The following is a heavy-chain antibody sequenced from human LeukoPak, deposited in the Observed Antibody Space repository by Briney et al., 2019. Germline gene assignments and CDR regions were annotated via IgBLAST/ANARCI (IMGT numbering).Heavy chain of an antibody. CDR3: ARHQYRNNGAFDI. CDR1: GGSTSSYY. J-gene: IGHJ3*02. Sequence: PSETLSLTCTFSGGSTSSYYWSWVRQPPGKGLEWIGEINHSGSTNYNPSLKSRVTISVDTSKNQFSLKLTSVTVADTAVYYCARHQYRNNGAFDIWGQGTMVTVSS. V-gene: IGHV4-34*01. D-gene: IGHD4-11*01. CDR2: INHSGST.